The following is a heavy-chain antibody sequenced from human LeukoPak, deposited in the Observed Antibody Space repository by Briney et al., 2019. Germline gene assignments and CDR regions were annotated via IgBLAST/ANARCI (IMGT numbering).Heavy chain of an antibody. D-gene: IGHD1-20*01. CDR2: ISYDGSNK. J-gene: IGHJ4*02. CDR1: GFTFSSYA. CDR3: ASTRMGGITRSEDY. V-gene: IGHV3-30-3*01. Sequence: PGGSLRLSCAASGFTFSSYAIHSVRQAPGKGLEWVAVISYDGSNKYYADSVKCRFTISRDNSKNTLYLQMNSLRAEDTAVYYFASTRMGGITRSEDYWGQGTLVTVSS.